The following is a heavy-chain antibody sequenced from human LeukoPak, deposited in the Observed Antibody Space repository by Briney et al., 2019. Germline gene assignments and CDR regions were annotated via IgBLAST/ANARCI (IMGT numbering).Heavy chain of an antibody. J-gene: IGHJ3*02. Sequence: GGSLRLSCTASGYSFSKYRTNWVRQAPGKGLEWVSSISGSSSSIYYTDSVKGRFTISRDNAQNSLYLQMHSLRVEDTAVYYCARGDGYNWDAFDIWGQGTMVTVSS. CDR3: ARGDGYNWDAFDI. V-gene: IGHV3-21*06. CDR2: ISGSSSSI. CDR1: GYSFSKYR. D-gene: IGHD5-24*01.